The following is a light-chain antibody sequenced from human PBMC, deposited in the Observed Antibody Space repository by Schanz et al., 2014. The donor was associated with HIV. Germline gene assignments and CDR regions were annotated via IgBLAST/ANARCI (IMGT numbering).Light chain of an antibody. CDR3: CSYGGSNTFVI. J-gene: IGLJ2*01. CDR1: RSNLGAGYD. CDR2: GNT. V-gene: IGLV1-40*01. Sequence: QSVLAQPPSVSGALGQRVTISCTGSRSNLGAGYDVHWYQQLPGTAPKLLISGNTNRPSGVPGRFSGSKSGTSVSLAITGLQAEDEADYYCCSYGGSNTFVIFGGGTKLTVL.